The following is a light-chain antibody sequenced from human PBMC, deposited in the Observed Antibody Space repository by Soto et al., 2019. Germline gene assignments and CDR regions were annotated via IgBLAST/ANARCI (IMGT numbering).Light chain of an antibody. CDR2: GAS. Sequence: EIVLTQSPGTLSLSPGEXANLSCRASQSVSSSYLAWYQQKPGQAPRLLIYGASSRATGIPDRFSGSGYWTDFTITISRLEPEDFAVYYCQQYGSSYTFGQGTKLEIK. J-gene: IGKJ2*01. V-gene: IGKV3-20*01. CDR3: QQYGSSYT. CDR1: QSVSSSY.